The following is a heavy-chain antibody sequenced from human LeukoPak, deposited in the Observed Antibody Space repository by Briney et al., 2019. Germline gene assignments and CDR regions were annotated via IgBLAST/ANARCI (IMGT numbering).Heavy chain of an antibody. CDR2: INHSGST. D-gene: IGHD1-26*01. CDR3: ARGPGDVGDFDY. CDR1: GGSISSSSYY. J-gene: IGHJ4*02. Sequence: PSETLSLTCTVSGGSISSSSYYWGWIRQPPGKGLEWIGEINHSGSTNYNPSLKSRVTISVDTSKNQFSLKLSSVTAADTAVYYCARGPGDVGDFDYWGQGTLVTVSS. V-gene: IGHV4-39*07.